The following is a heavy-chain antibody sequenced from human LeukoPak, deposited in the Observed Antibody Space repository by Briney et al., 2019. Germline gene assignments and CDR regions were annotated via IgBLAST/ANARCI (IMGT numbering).Heavy chain of an antibody. J-gene: IGHJ3*02. D-gene: IGHD3-22*01. CDR2: TYTGGNS. CDR3: ARGGRGSAAVVAPRSFDI. V-gene: IGHV3-53*01. Sequence: GGSLRLSCAASRFIFSDYGMHWVRQAPGKGLEWVSVTYTGGNSYYADSVKGQFIISRDISKNTLYLQMNSLRAEDSALYYCARGGRGSAAVVAPRSFDIWGQGTMVTVSS. CDR1: RFIFSDYG.